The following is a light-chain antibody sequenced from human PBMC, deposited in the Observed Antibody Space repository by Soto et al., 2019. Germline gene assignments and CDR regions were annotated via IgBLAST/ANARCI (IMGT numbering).Light chain of an antibody. V-gene: IGKV3-20*01. CDR1: QSVSSSY. J-gene: IGKJ4*01. CDR2: GTS. Sequence: IVLTQSPGTLSLSPGERATLSCRASQSVSSSYLVWYQQRPGQPPRLLIYGTSNRAAGIPDRFSGSRSGTEFALTIYRLEPEDSAVYYCQQYGTSALTFGGGPKVQIK. CDR3: QQYGTSALT.